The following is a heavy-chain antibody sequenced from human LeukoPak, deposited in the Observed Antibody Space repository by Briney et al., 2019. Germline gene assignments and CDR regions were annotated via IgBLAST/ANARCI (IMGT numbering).Heavy chain of an antibody. D-gene: IGHD1-26*01. J-gene: IGHJ4*02. CDR3: ARGKSGSYGTKGY. CDR2: INPSGDRT. V-gene: IGHV3-23*01. Sequence: GGSLRLSCAASGFTFRMHGMNWVRQAPGKGLEWVSGINPSGDRTYYADSVKGRFTISRDNSKNTVYLQMNSLRVEDTAVYYCARGKSGSYGTKGYWGQGTLVTVSS. CDR1: GFTFRMHG.